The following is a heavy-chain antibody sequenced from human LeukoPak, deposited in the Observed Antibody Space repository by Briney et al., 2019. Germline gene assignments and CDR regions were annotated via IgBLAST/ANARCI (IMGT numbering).Heavy chain of an antibody. D-gene: IGHD6-13*01. Sequence: SETLSLTCAVYGGSFSGYYWSWIRQPPGKGLEWIGEINHSGSTNYNPSLKSRVTISVDTSKNQFSLKLSSVTAADTAVYYCASSPFITAAGIGAFGIWGQGTMVTVSS. CDR1: GGSFSGYY. CDR3: ASSPFITAAGIGAFGI. CDR2: INHSGST. J-gene: IGHJ3*02. V-gene: IGHV4-34*01.